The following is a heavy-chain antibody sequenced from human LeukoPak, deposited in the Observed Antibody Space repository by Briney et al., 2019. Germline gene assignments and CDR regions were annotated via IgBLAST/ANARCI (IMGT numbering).Heavy chain of an antibody. J-gene: IGHJ6*03. D-gene: IGHD3-9*01. CDR3: AKVGGPYYDILTGYYKADSYYMDV. Sequence: GGSLRLSCAASEFTFSSYNMNWVRQAPGKGLEWVSSISSFSSYIYYADAVKGRFTISRDNAKNSLYLQMSSLRAEDTAVYYCAKVGGPYYDILTGYYKADSYYMDVWGKGTTVTISS. CDR2: ISSFSSYI. CDR1: EFTFSSYN. V-gene: IGHV3-21*04.